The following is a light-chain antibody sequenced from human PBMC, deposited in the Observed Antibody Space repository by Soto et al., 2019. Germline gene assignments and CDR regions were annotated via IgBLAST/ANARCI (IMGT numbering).Light chain of an antibody. J-gene: IGKJ1*01. Sequence: EMVMTQSPATLSLSPGESATLSCRASQSVSSGLARYQQKPGQAPRLLMYGASIRAAGVPARFSGSGSGTEFALTISSLQSEDFAVYFCHQYNNWPLNTFGQGTKVELK. CDR3: HQYNNWPLNT. V-gene: IGKV3-15*01. CDR2: GAS. CDR1: QSVSSG.